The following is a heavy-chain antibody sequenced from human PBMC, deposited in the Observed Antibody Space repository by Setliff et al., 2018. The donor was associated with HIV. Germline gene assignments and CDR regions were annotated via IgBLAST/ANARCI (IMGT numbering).Heavy chain of an antibody. V-gene: IGHV4-39*01. J-gene: IGHJ4*02. D-gene: IGHD2-21*01. CDR3: ARQGSLCPDCYLDS. Sequence: PSESLSLTCTVSGSSISSSGYYWGWIRQPPGKGLELIGNMYYRGSTYYNPSLKSRVIISVDTSKNQFSLMLSSVTTADTAVYYCARQGSLCPDCYLDSWGQGTLVTVSS. CDR2: MYYRGST. CDR1: GSSISSSGYY.